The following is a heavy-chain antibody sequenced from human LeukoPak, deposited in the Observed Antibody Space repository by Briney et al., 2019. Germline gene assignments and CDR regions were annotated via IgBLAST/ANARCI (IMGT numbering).Heavy chain of an antibody. D-gene: IGHD1-20*01. CDR1: GFTYRIYA. CDR2: ISGSGGST. CDR3: AKGRKKFQDNWNVFDY. Sequence: GGSLRLSCAASGFTYRIYAMSWVRQAPGKGLEWVSSISGSGGSTYYADSVKGRFTISRDNSKNTLYLQMNSLRAEDTAVYYCAKGRKKFQDNWNVFDYWGQGTLVTVSS. V-gene: IGHV3-23*01. J-gene: IGHJ4*02.